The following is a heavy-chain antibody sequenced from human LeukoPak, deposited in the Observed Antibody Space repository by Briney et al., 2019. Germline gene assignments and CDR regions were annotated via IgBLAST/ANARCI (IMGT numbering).Heavy chain of an antibody. J-gene: IGHJ3*02. CDR1: GGSISSSSYQ. CDR3: AREALVVVTAISDHDAFDI. V-gene: IGHV4-39*02. Sequence: SETLSLTCTVSGGSISSSSYQWGWIRQPPGKGLEWIGSFYYSGNTYYNPSLKNRVTVSVDTSNNLFSLNLSSVTAADTAVYYCAREALVVVTAISDHDAFDIWGQGTMVTVSS. CDR2: FYYSGNT. D-gene: IGHD2-21*02.